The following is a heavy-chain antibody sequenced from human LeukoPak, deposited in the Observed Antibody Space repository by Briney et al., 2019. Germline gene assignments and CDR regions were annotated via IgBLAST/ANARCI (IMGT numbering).Heavy chain of an antibody. CDR1: GFTVSSNY. Sequence: SGGSLRLSCAASGFTVSSNYMSWVRQAPGKGLEWVSVIYSGGSTYYADSVKGRFTISRDNSKNTLYLQMNSLRAEDTAVYYCARETYSSGSYWFDPWGQGTLVTVSS. J-gene: IGHJ5*02. D-gene: IGHD3-10*01. V-gene: IGHV3-66*01. CDR2: IYSGGST. CDR3: ARETYSSGSYWFDP.